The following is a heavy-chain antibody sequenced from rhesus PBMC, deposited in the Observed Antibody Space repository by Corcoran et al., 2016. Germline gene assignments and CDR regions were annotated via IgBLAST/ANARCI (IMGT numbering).Heavy chain of an antibody. Sequence: QVQLQESGPGLVKPSETLSLTCAVSGGSVSSSNWWSWIRQPPGKGLVWIGYISGSSCSTYYNPSRNSRVTSSTDTSKNQFSLKLSSVTAADTAVYYCARDESLSGSSHYWGQGVLVTVSS. D-gene: IGHD6-25*01. CDR3: ARDESLSGSSHY. J-gene: IGHJ4*01. CDR1: GGSVSSSNW. CDR2: ISGSSCST. V-gene: IGHV4-65*01.